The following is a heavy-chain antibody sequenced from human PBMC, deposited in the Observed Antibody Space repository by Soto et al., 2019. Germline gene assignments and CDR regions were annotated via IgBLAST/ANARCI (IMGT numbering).Heavy chain of an antibody. J-gene: IGHJ4*02. Sequence: QVQLVESGGGVVQPGRSLRLSCAASGFTFSRYGMHWVRQAPGKGLEWVAVIWYDGSNKYYADSVKGRFTISRDNSKNSLYLQMNSLRAEDTALYYCAREGTSDYVVLSFDYWGQGTLVTVSS. CDR1: GFTFSRYG. V-gene: IGHV3-33*01. CDR3: AREGTSDYVVLSFDY. CDR2: IWYDGSNK. D-gene: IGHD4-17*01.